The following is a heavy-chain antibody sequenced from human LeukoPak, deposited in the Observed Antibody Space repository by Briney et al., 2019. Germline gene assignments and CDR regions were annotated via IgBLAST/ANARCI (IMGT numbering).Heavy chain of an antibody. CDR2: IYYSGST. D-gene: IGHD3-16*01. J-gene: IGHJ6*02. CDR3: ARDGANGMDV. CDR1: GGYTGSHY. V-gene: IGHV4-31*03. Sequence: PTETLSLTCTVSGGYTGSHYWSWIRQHPGKGLEWIGYIYYSGSTYYNPSLKSRVTISVDASENQFSLKLNSVTAADTAVYYCARDGANGMDVWGQGTTVTVSS.